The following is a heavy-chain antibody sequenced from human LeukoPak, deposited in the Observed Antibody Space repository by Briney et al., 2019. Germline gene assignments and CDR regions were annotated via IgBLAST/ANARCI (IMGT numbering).Heavy chain of an antibody. CDR1: GFTFRDYS. D-gene: IGHD2-2*01. CDR3: ARDHAGIVLPAAIGAH. CDR2: IRGGSDFI. Sequence: GGSLRLSCAASGFTFRDYSMTWVRQAPGKGLEWVSSIRGGSDFIYHADSVKGRFTVSRDNAKNSLYLQMNSLRAEDTAVYYCARDHAGIVLPAAIGAHWGQGTLVTVSS. V-gene: IGHV3-21*01. J-gene: IGHJ4*02.